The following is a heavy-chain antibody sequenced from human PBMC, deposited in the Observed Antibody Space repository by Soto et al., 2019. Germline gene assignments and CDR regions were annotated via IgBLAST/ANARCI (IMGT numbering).Heavy chain of an antibody. CDR3: ARDHKGGYYYYGMDV. CDR1: GFTFSSYE. Sequence: EVQLVESGGGLVQPGGSLRLSCAASGFTFSSYEINWVRQAPGQGLEWVSYISSSGSTIYYADSVKGRFTISRDNAKNSLYLQLNSLRAADTAVYYCARDHKGGYYYYGMDVWGQGTTVTVSS. CDR2: ISSSGSTI. J-gene: IGHJ6*02. V-gene: IGHV3-48*03.